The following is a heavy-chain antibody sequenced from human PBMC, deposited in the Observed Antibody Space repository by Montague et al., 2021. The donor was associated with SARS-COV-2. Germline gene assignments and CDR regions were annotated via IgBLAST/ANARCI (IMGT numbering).Heavy chain of an antibody. D-gene: IGHD1-26*01. J-gene: IGHJ4*02. V-gene: IGHV4-34*01. CDR1: GGSFTNRY. CDR2: INHTGNS. CDR3: ARDVMSGFYYLGFDY. Sequence: SETLSLTCAVYGGSFTNRYYTWIRQPQGKGLEWIGEINHTGNSNYSPSLKRRVTISVDTSKNQFPLKLSSVTAADTAVYYCARDVMSGFYYLGFDYWGQGTLVTVSS.